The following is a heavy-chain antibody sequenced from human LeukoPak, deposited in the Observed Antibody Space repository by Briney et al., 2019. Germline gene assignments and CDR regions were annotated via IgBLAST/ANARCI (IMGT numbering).Heavy chain of an antibody. CDR3: ARGEGLPGNHKNVVGAKDY. D-gene: IGHD1-26*01. V-gene: IGHV1-3*02. CDR1: GYTFTSYA. Sequence: EASVKVSCKASGYTFTSYAMHWVRQAPGQRLEWMGWSNAGNGNTKYSQEFQGRVTITRDTSASTAYMELSSLRSEDMAVYYCARGEGLPGNHKNVVGAKDYWGQGTLVTVSS. J-gene: IGHJ4*02. CDR2: SNAGNGNT.